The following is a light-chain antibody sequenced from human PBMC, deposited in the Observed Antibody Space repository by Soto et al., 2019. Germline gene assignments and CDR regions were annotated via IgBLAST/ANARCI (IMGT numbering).Light chain of an antibody. CDR1: SSDVGGYKY. V-gene: IGLV2-14*01. J-gene: IGLJ1*01. CDR3: NSFTSSSTYV. CDR2: EVS. Sequence: QSVLTQPASVSGSPGQSITISCTGTSSDVGGYKYVPWYQQHPGKAPKLIIYEVSNRPSGVSNRFSGSKSGNTASLTISGLQAEDETDYYCNSFTSSSTYVFGTGTKVTVL.